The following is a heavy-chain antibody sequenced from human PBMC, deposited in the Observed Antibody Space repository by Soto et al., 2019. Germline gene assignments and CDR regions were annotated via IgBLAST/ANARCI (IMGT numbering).Heavy chain of an antibody. J-gene: IGHJ6*02. Sequence: ASVKVSCKASGYTFTSYRITWVRQAPGQGLEWMGWISPDNGHTNYAQNLQGRVAMTTDTSTGTAYMELRSLRSDDTAVYYCARYQKPHSWSGAGMDLWGQGTTVTVSS. CDR3: ARYQKPHSWSGAGMDL. CDR1: GYTFTSYR. V-gene: IGHV1-18*04. D-gene: IGHD6-13*01. CDR2: ISPDNGHT.